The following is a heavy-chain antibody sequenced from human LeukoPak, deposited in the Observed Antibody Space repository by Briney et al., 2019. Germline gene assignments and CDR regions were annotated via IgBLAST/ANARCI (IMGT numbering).Heavy chain of an antibody. CDR1: GFTFDDYA. J-gene: IGHJ6*04. CDR3: AELGITMIGGV. Sequence: GGSLRLSCAASGFTFDDYAMHWVRQAPGKGLEWVSGISWNSGTIGYADSVKGRFTISRDNAKNSLYLQMNSLRAEDTAVYYCAELGITMIGGVWGKGTTVTISS. D-gene: IGHD3-10*02. CDR2: ISWNSGTI. V-gene: IGHV3-9*01.